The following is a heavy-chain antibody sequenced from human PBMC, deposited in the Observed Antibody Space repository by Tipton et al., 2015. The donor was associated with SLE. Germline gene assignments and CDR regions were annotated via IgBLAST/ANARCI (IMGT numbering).Heavy chain of an antibody. D-gene: IGHD3-10*01. CDR3: ARDLDYYGSGSYSR. CDR2: IYYSGST. V-gene: IGHV4-59*11. CDR1: GGSISSHY. Sequence: TLSLTCTVSGGSISSHYWSWIRQPPGKGLEWIGYIYYSGSTNYNPSPKSRVTISVDTSKNQFSLKLSSVTAADTAVYYCARDLDYYGSGSYSRWSQGTLVTVSS. J-gene: IGHJ4*02.